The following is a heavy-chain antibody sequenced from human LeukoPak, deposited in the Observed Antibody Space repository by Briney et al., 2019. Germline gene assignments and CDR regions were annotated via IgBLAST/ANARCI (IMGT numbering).Heavy chain of an antibody. D-gene: IGHD3-22*01. J-gene: IGHJ4*02. CDR1: GGSISSYY. V-gene: IGHV4-4*07. Sequence: SETLSLTCTVSGGSISSYYWSWIRQPAGKGLEWIGRIYTSGSTYYNPSLKSRVTISVDTSKNQFSLKLSSVTAADTAVYYCARAPNYYDSSGYYPHFDYWGQGTLVTVSS. CDR2: IYTSGST. CDR3: ARAPNYYDSSGYYPHFDY.